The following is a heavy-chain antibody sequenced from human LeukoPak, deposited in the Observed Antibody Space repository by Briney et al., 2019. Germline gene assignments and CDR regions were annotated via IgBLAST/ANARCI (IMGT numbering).Heavy chain of an antibody. CDR1: GGTFSSYI. CDR2: IIPILAIA. J-gene: IGHJ5*02. Sequence: GASVKVSCKASGGTFSSYIISWVRQAPGQGLEWMGRIIPILAIAKYAQKFQGRITITADKSTSTAYMELSSLRSEDTAVYYCARDQLEGWFDPWGQGTLVTVSS. D-gene: IGHD2-2*01. V-gene: IGHV1-69*04. CDR3: ARDQLEGWFDP.